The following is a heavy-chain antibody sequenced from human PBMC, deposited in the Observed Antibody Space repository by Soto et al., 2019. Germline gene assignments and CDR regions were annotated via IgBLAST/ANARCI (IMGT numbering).Heavy chain of an antibody. CDR3: ARDGERDWDLDY. Sequence: QVQLVESGGGLVKPGGSLRLSCAASGFTFSVYSMSWIRQAPGKGLEWVSYITKSGKTIYYADSVKGRFTISRDNAKNSLSLQVNTLSVEDTAVYYCARDGERDWDLDYWGQGTLVTVSS. CDR1: GFTFSVYS. J-gene: IGHJ4*02. CDR2: ITKSGKTI. D-gene: IGHD1-26*01. V-gene: IGHV3-11*01.